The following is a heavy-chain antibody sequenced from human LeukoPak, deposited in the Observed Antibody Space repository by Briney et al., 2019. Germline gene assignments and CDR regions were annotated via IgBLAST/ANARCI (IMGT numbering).Heavy chain of an antibody. Sequence: SETLSLTCAVYGGSLSGHYWTWIRQSPEKGLEWIGQITLGGSTDYNPSLKSRVLISVDMSHNQFLLNVTSVTAADTAMYYCARQISDCYYYYMDVWGEGITVTVSS. J-gene: IGHJ6*03. CDR1: GGSLSGHY. V-gene: IGHV4-34*01. CDR2: ITLGGST. CDR3: ARQISDCYYYYMDV. D-gene: IGHD2/OR15-2a*01.